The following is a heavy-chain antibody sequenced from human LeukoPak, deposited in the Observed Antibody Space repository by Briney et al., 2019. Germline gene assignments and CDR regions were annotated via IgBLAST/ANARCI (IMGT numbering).Heavy chain of an antibody. CDR1: GGSISSGSYY. V-gene: IGHV4-61*02. CDR3: ASTYCSGGSCYSAYYFDF. Sequence: SETLSLTCTVSGGSISSGSYYWTWIWQPAGKGLEWIGRLYTSGGTNYNPSLKSRVTISLDTSKNQFSLKLSSVTAADTAVYYCASTYCSGGSCYSAYYFDFWGQGTLVTVSS. J-gene: IGHJ4*02. CDR2: LYTSGGT. D-gene: IGHD2-15*01.